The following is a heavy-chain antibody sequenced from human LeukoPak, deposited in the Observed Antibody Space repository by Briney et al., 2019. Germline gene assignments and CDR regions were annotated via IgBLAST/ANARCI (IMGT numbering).Heavy chain of an antibody. CDR2: IYSGGST. V-gene: IGHV3-66*01. J-gene: IGHJ4*02. Sequence: GGSLRLSCAASGFTVSSNYMSWVRQAPGKGLEWVSVIYSGGSTYYADSVKGRFTISRDNSKNTLYLQMNSLRVEDTAVYYCARGGGYSYGSFDYWGQGTLVTVSS. CDR1: GFTVSSNY. D-gene: IGHD5-18*01. CDR3: ARGGGYSYGSFDY.